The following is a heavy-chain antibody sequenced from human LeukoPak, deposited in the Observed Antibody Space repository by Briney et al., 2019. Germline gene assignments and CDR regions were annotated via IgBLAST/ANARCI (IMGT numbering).Heavy chain of an antibody. V-gene: IGHV4-30-4*08. J-gene: IGHJ6*03. D-gene: IGHD6-6*01. CDR3: ARGGSSSSKGRTGGFDYMDV. CDR2: IYFSGST. Sequence: SGTLSLTCTVSGGSISSGDYYWSWIRQPPGKGLEWIGYIYFSGSTYYNPSLKSRVTISVDTSKNQFSLKLSSVTAADTAVYYCARGGSSSSKGRTGGFDYMDVWGKGTTVTVSS. CDR1: GGSISSGDYY.